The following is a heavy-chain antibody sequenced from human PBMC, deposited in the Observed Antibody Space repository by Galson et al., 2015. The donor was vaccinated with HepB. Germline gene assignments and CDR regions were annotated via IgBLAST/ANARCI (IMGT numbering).Heavy chain of an antibody. J-gene: IGHJ4*02. D-gene: IGHD3-22*01. CDR3: AREYYYDSSGYLDY. CDR2: IWYDGSNK. CDR1: GFTFSSYG. V-gene: IGHV3-33*08. Sequence: SLRLSCAASGFTFSSYGMHWVRQAPGKGLEWVAVIWYDGSNKYYADSVKGRFTISRDNSKNTLYPQMNSLRAEDTAVYYCAREYYYDSSGYLDYWGQGTLVTVSS.